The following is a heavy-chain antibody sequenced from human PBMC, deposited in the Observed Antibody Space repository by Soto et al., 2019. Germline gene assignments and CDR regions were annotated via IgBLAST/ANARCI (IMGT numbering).Heavy chain of an antibody. D-gene: IGHD2-15*01. Sequence: GGSLRLSCAASGFTFSSYAMSWVRQAPGKGLEWVSAISGSGGSTYYADSVKGRFTISRDNSKNTLYLQMNSLRAEDTAVYYCAKDGGYCSGGSCFYYYYGMDVWGQGTTVTVSS. CDR1: GFTFSSYA. J-gene: IGHJ6*02. CDR2: ISGSGGST. V-gene: IGHV3-23*01. CDR3: AKDGGYCSGGSCFYYYYGMDV.